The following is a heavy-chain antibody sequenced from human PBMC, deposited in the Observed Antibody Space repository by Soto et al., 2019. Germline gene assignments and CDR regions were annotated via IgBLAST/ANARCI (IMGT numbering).Heavy chain of an antibody. Sequence: KGLEWMGWINPNSGGTNYSPSFQGHVTISADKSISTAYLQWSSLKASDTAMYYCARHGRLAPSGFYYYYGMDIWAQGPSVTVSS. CDR3: ARHGRLAPSGFYYYYGMDI. CDR2: INPNSGGT. J-gene: IGHJ6*02. D-gene: IGHD3-10*01. V-gene: IGHV5-10-1*01.